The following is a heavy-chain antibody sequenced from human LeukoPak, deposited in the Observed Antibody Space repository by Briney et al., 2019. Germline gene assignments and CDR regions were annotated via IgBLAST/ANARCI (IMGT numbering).Heavy chain of an antibody. V-gene: IGHV4-39*01. CDR2: IDYSGGT. J-gene: IGHJ4*02. CDR3: ARLWSTDCSAGTCPHQPNY. CDR1: GASISNDAYH. D-gene: IGHD2-15*01. Sequence: SETLSLTCTVSGASISNDAYHWGWIRQPPGKGLEWIGSIDYSGGTHYNPSLKSRVTISADKSKNQSSLKLSSVAAADTAVYYCARLWSTDCSAGTCPHQPNYWGQGTLVTVSS.